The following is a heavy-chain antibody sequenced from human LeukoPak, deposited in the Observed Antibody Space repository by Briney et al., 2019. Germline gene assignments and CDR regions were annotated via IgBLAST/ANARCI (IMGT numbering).Heavy chain of an antibody. CDR1: GFTFSSYA. CDR2: ISYDGSNK. D-gene: IGHD2-2*02. J-gene: IGHJ5*02. CDR3: ARVGCSSTSCYTIHGSDNRFDP. Sequence: GRSLRLSCAASGFTFSSYAMHWVRQAPGKGLEWVAVISYDGSNKYYADSVKGRFTISRDNSKNTLYLQMNSLRAEDTAVYYCARVGCSSTSCYTIHGSDNRFDPWGQGTLVTVSS. V-gene: IGHV3-30-3*01.